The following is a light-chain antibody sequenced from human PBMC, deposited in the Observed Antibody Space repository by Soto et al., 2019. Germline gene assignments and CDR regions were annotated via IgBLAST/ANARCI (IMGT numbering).Light chain of an antibody. CDR1: QSITSW. V-gene: IGKV1-5*03. CDR2: KAS. Sequence: IQMTQSPSTLSASVGDRVTITCRASQSITSWLAWFQQKPGKAPKLLIYKASSLQNGVPSRFSGSGSGTEFTLTISSLEPEDFAVYYCQQSSNGASFGPGTKVDIK. J-gene: IGKJ3*01. CDR3: QQSSNGAS.